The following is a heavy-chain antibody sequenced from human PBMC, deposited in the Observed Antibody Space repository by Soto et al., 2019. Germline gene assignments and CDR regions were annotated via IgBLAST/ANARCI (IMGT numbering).Heavy chain of an antibody. CDR1: GFIFHNSG. CDR3: VKADVRDIIVEVPVSLDN. V-gene: IGHV3-9*01. J-gene: IGHJ4*02. CDR2: ISWNSGNI. D-gene: IGHD2-15*01. Sequence: SLRLSCAASGFIFHNSGMHWVRQVPGKGLEWVSGISWNSGNIGYADSVKGRFSISRDNAKNSLYLQMNSLRPDDTAFYYCVKADVRDIIVEVPVSLDNWGPGTLVTVSS.